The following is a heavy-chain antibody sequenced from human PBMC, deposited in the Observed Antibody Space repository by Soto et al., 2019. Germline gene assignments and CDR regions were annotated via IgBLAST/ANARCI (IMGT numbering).Heavy chain of an antibody. V-gene: IGHV4-39*01. D-gene: IGHD2-2*01. J-gene: IGHJ2*01. CDR3: ARGYCDSTTCYATGYFDL. Sequence: QLQLQESGPGLVKPSETLSLTCTVSGGSISSSGYYWGWIRQPPVKGLDFIGSIYYSGSTYYNPSTKNRVTISVDTPKSQFSMELSFVTAEDTAVYYCARGYCDSTTCYATGYFDLWGRGTLVTVSS. CDR1: GGSISSSGYY. CDR2: IYYSGST.